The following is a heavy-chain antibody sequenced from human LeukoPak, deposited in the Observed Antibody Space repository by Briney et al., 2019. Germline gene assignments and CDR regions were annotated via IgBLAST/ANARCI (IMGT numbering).Heavy chain of an antibody. CDR2: INPNSGGT. D-gene: IGHD3-16*01. J-gene: IGHJ5*02. CDR1: GYTFTGYY. V-gene: IGHV1-2*02. Sequence: ASVKVSCKASGYTFTGYYMHWVRQAPGQGLEWMGWINPNSGGTNYAQKFQGRVTMTRDTSISTAYMELSSLRSEDTAVYYCARLVYDGGARFDPWGQGTLVTVSS. CDR3: ARLVYDGGARFDP.